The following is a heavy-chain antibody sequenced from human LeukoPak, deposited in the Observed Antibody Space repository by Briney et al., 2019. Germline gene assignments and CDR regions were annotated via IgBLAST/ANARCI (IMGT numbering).Heavy chain of an antibody. CDR3: AQSLGASTWFGNWFDP. D-gene: IGHD3-10*01. J-gene: IGHJ5*02. V-gene: IGHV4-39*01. CDR2: IYYSGRT. Sequence: SETLSLTCTVSGVSISSTSYCWGWIRQPPGKGLEWIGSIYYSGRTYYNPSLKSRLTISVDTPKNQFSLKLSSVTAADTAVYYCAQSLGASTWFGNWFDPWGQGTLVTVTS. CDR1: GVSISSTSYC.